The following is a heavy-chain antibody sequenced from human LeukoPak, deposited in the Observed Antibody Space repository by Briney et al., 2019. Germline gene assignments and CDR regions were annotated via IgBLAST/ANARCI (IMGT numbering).Heavy chain of an antibody. CDR1: GGTFSSYA. Sequence: SVKVSCKASGGTFSSYAISWVRQAPGQGLEWMGRIIPILGIANYAQKFQGRVTITVDRSTSTAYMELSSLRSEDTAVYYCAREVYSYGYSLGLPSPKATFDPWGQGTLVTVSS. J-gene: IGHJ5*02. CDR3: AREVYSYGYSLGLPSPKATFDP. CDR2: IIPILGIA. D-gene: IGHD5-18*01. V-gene: IGHV1-69*04.